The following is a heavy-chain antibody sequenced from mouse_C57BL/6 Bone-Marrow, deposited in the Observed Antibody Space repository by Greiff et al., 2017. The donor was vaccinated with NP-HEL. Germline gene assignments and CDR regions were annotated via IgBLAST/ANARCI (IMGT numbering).Heavy chain of an antibody. D-gene: IGHD2-5*01. CDR3: ARTAYYSNYAWFAY. J-gene: IGHJ3*01. CDR1: GYTFTSYW. Sequence: QVQLQQPGTELVKPGASVKLSCKASGYTFTSYWMHWVKQRPGQGLEWIGRIDPNSGGTKYNEKFKSKATLTVDKPSSSAYMQLSSLTSEDSAVYDCARTAYYSNYAWFAYWGQGTLVTVSA. V-gene: IGHV1-72*01. CDR2: IDPNSGGT.